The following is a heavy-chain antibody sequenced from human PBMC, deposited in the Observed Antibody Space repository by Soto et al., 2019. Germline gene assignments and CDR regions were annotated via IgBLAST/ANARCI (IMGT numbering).Heavy chain of an antibody. J-gene: IGHJ4*02. CDR2: TYYRSKWYN. Sequence: PSQTLSLTCAISGDSVSSKSASWNLIRQSPSRGLEWLGRTYYRSKWYNEYAVSVKSRIIINPDTSKNQFSLQLNSVTPEDTAVYYCARSGNEGAVDHWGQGTLVTVSS. CDR3: ARSGNEGAVDH. CDR1: GDSVSSKSAS. V-gene: IGHV6-1*01. D-gene: IGHD1-26*01.